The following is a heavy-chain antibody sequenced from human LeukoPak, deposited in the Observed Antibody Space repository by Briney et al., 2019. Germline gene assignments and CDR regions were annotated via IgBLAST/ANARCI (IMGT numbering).Heavy chain of an antibody. J-gene: IGHJ4*02. CDR3: ARDLGGGTDY. V-gene: IGHV3-30-3*01. Sequence: PGGSLRLSCAASGFTFSDYDMHWVRQASGKGLEWVAVISSDGSNKYYADSVKGRFTISRDNSKNTLYLQMNSLTAEDTAVYYCARDLGGGTDYWGQGTLVTVSS. CDR2: ISSDGSNK. CDR1: GFTFSDYD. D-gene: IGHD3-16*01.